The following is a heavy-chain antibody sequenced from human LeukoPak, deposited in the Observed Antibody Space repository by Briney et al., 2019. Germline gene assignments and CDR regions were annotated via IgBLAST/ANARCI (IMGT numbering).Heavy chain of an antibody. Sequence: SETLSLTCTVSGGSISSGGYYWSWIRQHPGKGPEWIGYIYYSGSTYYNPSLKSRVTISVDTSKNQFSLKLSSVTAADTAVYYCARDKPVEQQLVPNWFDPWGQGTLVTVSS. CDR1: GGSISSGGYY. CDR3: ARDKPVEQQLVPNWFDP. J-gene: IGHJ5*02. V-gene: IGHV4-31*03. D-gene: IGHD6-13*01. CDR2: IYYSGST.